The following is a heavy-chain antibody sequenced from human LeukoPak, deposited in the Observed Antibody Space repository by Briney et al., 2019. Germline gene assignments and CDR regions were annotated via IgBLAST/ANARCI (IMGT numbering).Heavy chain of an antibody. CDR3: ARMHPYTRLLWFGEDGMDV. J-gene: IGHJ6*02. D-gene: IGHD3-10*01. CDR2: INPNSGGT. V-gene: IGHV1-2*02. CDR1: GYTFSTYD. Sequence: GASVKVSCKASGYTFSTYDINWVRQVTGQGLEWMGWINPNSGGTNYAQKFQGRVTMTRDTSISTAYMELSRLRSDDTAVYYCARMHPYTRLLWFGEDGMDVWGQGTTVTVSS.